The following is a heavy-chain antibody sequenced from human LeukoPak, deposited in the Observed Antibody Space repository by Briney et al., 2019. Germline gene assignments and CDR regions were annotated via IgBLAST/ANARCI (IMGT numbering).Heavy chain of an antibody. V-gene: IGHV4-59*08. J-gene: IGHJ4*02. CDR2: IYYSGST. CDR1: GGSISSYY. Sequence: SETLSLTCTVSGGSISSYYWSWIRQSPGKGLEWIGYIYYSGSTNYNPSLKSRVTISVDTSKNQFSLKLSSVTAADTAVYYCARHGIVDSSRKYYFDYWGQGTLVTVSS. CDR3: ARHGIVDSSRKYYFDY. D-gene: IGHD6-13*01.